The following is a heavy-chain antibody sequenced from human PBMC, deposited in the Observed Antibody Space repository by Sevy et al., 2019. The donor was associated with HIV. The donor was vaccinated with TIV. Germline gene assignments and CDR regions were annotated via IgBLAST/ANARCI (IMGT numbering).Heavy chain of an antibody. CDR2: ITFSSNTI. J-gene: IGHJ4*02. CDR1: GFTFSNYN. Sequence: GGSLRLSCAASGFTFSNYNMDWVRQAPGKGLEWVSYITFSSNTIYYADSVKGRFTISRDNAKNSVYLQMNSLRAEDAALYYCVRAIGAAGSYWGLGTLVTVSS. D-gene: IGHD6-13*01. V-gene: IGHV3-48*04. CDR3: VRAIGAAGSY.